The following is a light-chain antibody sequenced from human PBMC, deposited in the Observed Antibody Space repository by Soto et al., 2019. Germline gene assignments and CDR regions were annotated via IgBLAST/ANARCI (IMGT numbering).Light chain of an antibody. Sequence: QSVLTQPASVSGSLGQSITISCTGTSFNNVSWYQQHPGKAPKLMIYEGSKRPSGVSNRFSGSKSGNTASLTISGLQAEDEADYYCCSYAGSVVFGGGTKLTVL. CDR2: EGS. J-gene: IGLJ2*01. CDR3: CSYAGSVV. CDR1: SFNN. V-gene: IGLV2-23*01.